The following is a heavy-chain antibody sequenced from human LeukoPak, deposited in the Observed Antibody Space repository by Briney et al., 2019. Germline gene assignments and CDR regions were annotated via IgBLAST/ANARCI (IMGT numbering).Heavy chain of an antibody. Sequence: GGSLRLSCAASGFTFSSFAMRWVRQAPGKGLEWVSAISNTGGSTYYADSVKGRFTISRDKSKNTLSLQMNSLRAEDTAVYYCAQQVGYCSSGSCYFTYWGQGTLVTVSS. D-gene: IGHD2-15*01. CDR3: AQQVGYCSSGSCYFTY. CDR2: ISNTGGST. CDR1: GFTFSSFA. V-gene: IGHV3-23*01. J-gene: IGHJ1*01.